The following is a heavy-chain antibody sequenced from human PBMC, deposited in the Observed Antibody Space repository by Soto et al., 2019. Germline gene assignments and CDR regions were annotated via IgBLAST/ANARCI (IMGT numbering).Heavy chain of an antibody. CDR3: ARRNFGVLTDY. CDR1: GFNFRDFW. CDR2: IKQDGSEK. V-gene: IGHV3-7*03. D-gene: IGHD3-3*01. Sequence: EVQLVESGGGLVQPGGSLRLSCAVSGFNFRDFWLSGVRQAQGKGLGWVANIKQDGSEKYYVDSVKGRFTVSRDNAKNSLYLQMNSLRAEDTAMYYCARRNFGVLTDYWGPGTLVTVSS. J-gene: IGHJ4*02.